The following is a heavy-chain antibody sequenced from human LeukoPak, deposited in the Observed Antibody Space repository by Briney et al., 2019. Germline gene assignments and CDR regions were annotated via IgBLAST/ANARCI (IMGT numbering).Heavy chain of an antibody. CDR3: ARDFWNEPSKYFDY. J-gene: IGHJ4*02. CDR2: IWYHGNDV. V-gene: IGHV3-33*01. CDR1: GFTFGFYG. Sequence: GRSLRLSCSASGFTFGFYGMHWVRQAPGKGQEWVALIWYHGNDVDYADSVKGRFTISRDNSKNTLYLQMNSVRAEDTAVYFCARDFWNEPSKYFDYWGQGTLVTVSS. D-gene: IGHD3-3*01.